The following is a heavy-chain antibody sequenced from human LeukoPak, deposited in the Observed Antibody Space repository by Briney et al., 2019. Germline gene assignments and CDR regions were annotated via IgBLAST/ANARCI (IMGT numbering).Heavy chain of an antibody. V-gene: IGHV3-53*01. Sequence: ASVKVSCKASGVTFSSYAISWVRQAPGKGLEWVSVIYSGGSTYYADSVKGRLTISRDNSKNTLYLQMNSLRAEDTAVYYCARTAVTPGSSDAFDIWGQGTMVTVSS. CDR1: GVTFSSYA. CDR3: ARTAVTPGSSDAFDI. J-gene: IGHJ3*02. CDR2: IYSGGST. D-gene: IGHD4-17*01.